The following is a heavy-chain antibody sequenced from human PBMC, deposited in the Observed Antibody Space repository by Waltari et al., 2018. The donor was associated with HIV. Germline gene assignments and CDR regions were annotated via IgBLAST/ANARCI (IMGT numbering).Heavy chain of an antibody. CDR1: GFTFSNYW. Sequence: EVQLVESGGGLVQPGGSLRLSCAASGFTFSNYWMTWVRQAPGEGLERGANIKGDGSETRYLDSVKGRFTISRDNARKSLYLQMNNLRVEDTAVYYCARVCSGGTCYAGGGFDIWGQGTMVTVSS. J-gene: IGHJ3*02. V-gene: IGHV3-7*01. D-gene: IGHD2-15*01. CDR3: ARVCSGGTCYAGGGFDI. CDR2: IKGDGSET.